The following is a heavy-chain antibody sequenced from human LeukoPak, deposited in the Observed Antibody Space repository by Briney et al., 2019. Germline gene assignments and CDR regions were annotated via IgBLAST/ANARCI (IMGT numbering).Heavy chain of an antibody. V-gene: IGHV3-30*02. CDR2: IRYDGSNK. CDR3: AKASPPQYDFWSGYYSGY. Sequence: GGSLRLSCAASGFTFSSYGMHWVRQAPGKGLEWVAFIRYDGSNKYYADSVKGRFTISRDNSKNTLYLQMNSLRAEDTAVYYCAKASPPQYDFWSGYYSGYWGQGTLVTVS. CDR1: GFTFSSYG. J-gene: IGHJ4*02. D-gene: IGHD3-3*01.